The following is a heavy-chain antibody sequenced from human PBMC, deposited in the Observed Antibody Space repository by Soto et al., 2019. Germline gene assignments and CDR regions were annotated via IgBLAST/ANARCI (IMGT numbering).Heavy chain of an antibody. Sequence: EVQLVESGGGLVQPGGSLRLSCAASGFTFSSYWMSWVRQAPGKGLEWVANIKQDGSEKYYVDSVKGRFTISRDNAKNSLYLQMNSLRAEETAVYYCARDGRGYSYGYWVYWGQGTLVTVSS. J-gene: IGHJ4*02. CDR3: ARDGRGYSYGYWVY. D-gene: IGHD5-18*01. CDR2: IKQDGSEK. V-gene: IGHV3-7*01. CDR1: GFTFSSYW.